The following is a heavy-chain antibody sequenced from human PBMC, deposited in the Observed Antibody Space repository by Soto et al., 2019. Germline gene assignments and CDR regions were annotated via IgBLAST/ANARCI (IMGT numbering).Heavy chain of an antibody. V-gene: IGHV1-69*13. CDR2: IIPIFSTP. Sequence: SVKVSCKTSGGTFGSYAISWVRQAPGQWLEWMGGIIPIFSTPNYAQKFQGRVTITADESTSTAYMELSSLRSEDTAAYYCAREGLVLVPTTVNSDYYYYAMDVWGQGTTVTVSS. CDR3: AREGLVLVPTTVNSDYYYYAMDV. J-gene: IGHJ6*02. CDR1: GGTFGSYA. D-gene: IGHD2-2*01.